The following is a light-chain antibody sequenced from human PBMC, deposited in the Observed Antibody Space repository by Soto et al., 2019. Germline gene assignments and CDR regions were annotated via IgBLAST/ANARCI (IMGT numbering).Light chain of an antibody. J-gene: IGKJ1*01. CDR3: QQYNNRPRT. CDR1: QRVXSD. CDR2: CAS. V-gene: IGKV3-15*01. Sequence: IVMTQSPSTLSVSPGERATLSCRASQRVXSDLAWYHQKPGQAPRLLXDCASTMATGSPARFSGSGSGTEFILPINSLQSQDFAAYYFQQYNNRPRTFGQGTKVDIK.